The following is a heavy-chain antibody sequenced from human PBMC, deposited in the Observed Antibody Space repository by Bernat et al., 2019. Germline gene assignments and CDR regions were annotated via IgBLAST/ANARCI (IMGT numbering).Heavy chain of an antibody. D-gene: IGHD3-3*01. J-gene: IGHJ5*02. CDR3: ARESRYDFWSGYYAGWFDH. Sequence: QVQLVESGGGVVQPGRSLRLSCAASGFTFSSYGMHWVRQAPGKGLEWVAVIWYDGSNKYYADSVKGRFTISRDNSKNTLYLQMNSLRAEDTAVYYCARESRYDFWSGYYAGWFDHWGQGTLVTVSS. CDR2: IWYDGSNK. CDR1: GFTFSSYG. V-gene: IGHV3-33*01.